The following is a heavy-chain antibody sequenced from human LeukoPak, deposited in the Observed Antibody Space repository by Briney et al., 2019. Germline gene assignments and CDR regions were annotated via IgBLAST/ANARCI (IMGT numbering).Heavy chain of an antibody. CDR2: IYYSGST. V-gene: IGHV4-39*01. D-gene: IGHD6-19*01. CDR3: ARQVAVAGPRLDY. CDR1: GGSISSSSYY. Sequence: SETLSLTCTVSGGSISSSSYYWGWIRQPPGKGLEWIGSIYYSGSTYYNPSLKSRVTISVDTSENQFSLKLSSVTAADTAVYYCARQVAVAGPRLDYWGQGTLVTVSS. J-gene: IGHJ4*02.